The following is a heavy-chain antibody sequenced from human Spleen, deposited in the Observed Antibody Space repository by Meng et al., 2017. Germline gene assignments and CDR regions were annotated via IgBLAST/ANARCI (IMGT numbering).Heavy chain of an antibody. D-gene: IGHD5-24*01. J-gene: IGHJ4*02. CDR3: ARTEMATIRDY. CDR1: GFTFSSYA. Sequence: GESLKISCAASGFTFSSYAMHWVRQAPGKGLEWVAVISYDGSNKYYADSVKGRFTISRDNSKNTLYLQMNSLRAEDTAVYYCARTEMATIRDYWGQGTLVTVSS. CDR2: ISYDGSNK. V-gene: IGHV3-30*04.